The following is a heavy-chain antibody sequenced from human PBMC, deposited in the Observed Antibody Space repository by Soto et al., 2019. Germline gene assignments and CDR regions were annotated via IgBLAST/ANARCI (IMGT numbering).Heavy chain of an antibody. D-gene: IGHD5-12*01. CDR1: GYTLTSYG. Sequence: QAQLVQSGAEVTKPGASVKVSCKASGYTLTSYGISWVRQAPGQGLEWMGWISAYNGDTNYAQSLQGRVTMTTDTSTTTAYMELRSLRSDDTAVYYCATTIGYSYYYYGMDVWGQGTTVTVSS. CDR3: ATTIGYSYYYYGMDV. J-gene: IGHJ6*02. V-gene: IGHV1-18*01. CDR2: ISAYNGDT.